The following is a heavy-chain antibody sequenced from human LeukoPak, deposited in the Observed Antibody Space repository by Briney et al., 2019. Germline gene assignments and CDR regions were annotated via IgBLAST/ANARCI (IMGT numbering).Heavy chain of an antibody. D-gene: IGHD1-7*01. V-gene: IGHV4-4*07. CDR3: ARLITGTTTAFDI. Sequence: PETLPLTCSVSGGSISGYYWTWIRQPAGKGLEWIGRVYTSGSTHYNPSLKTRLTMSVDTSKNQFSLKLSSVTAADTAVYYCARLITGTTTAFDIWGQGTMVTVSS. J-gene: IGHJ3*02. CDR2: VYTSGST. CDR1: GGSISGYY.